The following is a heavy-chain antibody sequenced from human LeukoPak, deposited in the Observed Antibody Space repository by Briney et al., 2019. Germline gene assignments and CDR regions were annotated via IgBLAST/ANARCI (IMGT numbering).Heavy chain of an antibody. D-gene: IGHD6-19*01. CDR1: GFTFSSQN. J-gene: IGHJ4*02. V-gene: IGHV3-21*06. CDR2: ISTSGDST. Sequence: GGSLRLSCAASGFTFSSQNMNWARQAPGKGLEWVAYISTSGDSTKYADSVEGRFTISRDNAENSLFLLMNSLRVEDTAVHYCVKNGWLDYWAQGILVTVSS. CDR3: VKNGWLDY.